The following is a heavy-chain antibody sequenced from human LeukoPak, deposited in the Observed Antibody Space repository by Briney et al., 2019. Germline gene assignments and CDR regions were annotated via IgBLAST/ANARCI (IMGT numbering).Heavy chain of an antibody. D-gene: IGHD4-17*01. Sequence: PSETLSLTCTVSGGSIISHNYYWGWIRQAPGKGLEWIGSIFYSGTTYYNPSLKSRVTISVDTSKNQFSLKLSSVTAADTAVYYCARDGGDDYGAGGVNYWGQGTLVTVSS. J-gene: IGHJ4*02. CDR3: ARDGGDDYGAGGVNY. CDR1: GGSIISHNYY. V-gene: IGHV4-39*07. CDR2: IFYSGTT.